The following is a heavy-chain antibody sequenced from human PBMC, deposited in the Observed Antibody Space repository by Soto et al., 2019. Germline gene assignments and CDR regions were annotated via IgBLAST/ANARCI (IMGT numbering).Heavy chain of an antibody. CDR1: GYTFTTYD. CDR3: VRYAVAETY. J-gene: IGHJ4*02. D-gene: IGHD2-8*01. V-gene: IGHV1-8*02. CDR2: MNPNSGNT. Sequence: ASVKVSCKASGYTFTTYDIHWVRQATGQGLEWMGWMNPNSGNTGYAQKFQDRITLTRDTSITTAYMELSSLTSDDTAIYFCVRYAVAETYWGQGTQVTVSS.